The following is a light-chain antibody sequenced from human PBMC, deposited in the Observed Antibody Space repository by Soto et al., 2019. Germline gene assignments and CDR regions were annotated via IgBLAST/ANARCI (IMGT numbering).Light chain of an antibody. CDR2: AAS. V-gene: IGKV1-8*01. CDR1: QGISSY. Sequence: AIRMTQSPSSLSASTGDRVTITCRASQGISSYLAWYQQKPGKAPKLLIYAASTLQSGVPSRFSGSGSGTDFTLTISCLQSEDFATYYCQQYYSYKYTFGQATMLEIK. J-gene: IGKJ2*01. CDR3: QQYYSYKYT.